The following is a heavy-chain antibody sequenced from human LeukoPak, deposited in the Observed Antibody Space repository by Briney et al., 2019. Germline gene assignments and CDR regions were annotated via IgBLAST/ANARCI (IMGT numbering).Heavy chain of an antibody. CDR1: GFTFSTYD. Sequence: PGGSLRLSCAASGFTFSTYDIHWVRQATGKGLEWVSGINTAGNTYYPGSVKGRFTISREDAKNSFYLQMNSLRAGDTAVYYCARGDCSGGSCSSMDVWGQGTTVTVSS. D-gene: IGHD2-15*01. J-gene: IGHJ6*02. CDR3: ARGDCSGGSCSSMDV. V-gene: IGHV3-13*04. CDR2: INTAGNT.